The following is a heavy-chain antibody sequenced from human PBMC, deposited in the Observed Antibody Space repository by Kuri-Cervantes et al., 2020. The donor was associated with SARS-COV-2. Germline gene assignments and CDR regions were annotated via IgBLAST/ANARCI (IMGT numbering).Heavy chain of an antibody. V-gene: IGHV4-34*01. CDR1: GGSFSGYY. CDR2: INHSGST. CDR3: ARGVGAAVAGTLITIYYYYGMDV. D-gene: IGHD6-19*01. Sequence: GSLRLSCAVYGGSFSGYYWSWIRQPPGKGLEWIGEINHSGSTNYNPSLKSRVNISVDTSKNQFSLKLSSVTAADTAVYYCARGVGAAVAGTLITIYYYYGMDVWGQGTTVTVSS. J-gene: IGHJ6*02.